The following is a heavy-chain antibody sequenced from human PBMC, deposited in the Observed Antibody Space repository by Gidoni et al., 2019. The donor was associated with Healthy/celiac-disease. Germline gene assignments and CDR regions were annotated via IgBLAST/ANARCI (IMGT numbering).Heavy chain of an antibody. Sequence: QVQLVESGGGVVQPGRSLRLSCAASGFTFSSYGMHWVRQAPGKGLEWVAVIWYDGSNKYYADSVKGRFTISRDNSKNTLYLQMNSLRAEDTAVYYCAREDTRGGWGYYYYYGMDVWGQGTTVTVSS. J-gene: IGHJ6*02. CDR2: IWYDGSNK. V-gene: IGHV3-33*01. D-gene: IGHD6-19*01. CDR1: GFTFSSYG. CDR3: AREDTRGGWGYYYYYGMDV.